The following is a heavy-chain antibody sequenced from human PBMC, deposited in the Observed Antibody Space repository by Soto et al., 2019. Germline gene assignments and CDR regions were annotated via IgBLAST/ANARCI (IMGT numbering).Heavy chain of an antibody. J-gene: IGHJ4*02. Sequence: SETLSLTCSVSGGSLSGYYWSWIRQPPGKGLEYIAYMYHTGNAKDKASLQSPVTLSVETSKNHCSPGLASVTASDTAVYYFARNRSSSGYYLDYSLDYWCQRNLVPVSS. V-gene: IGHV4-59*01. CDR1: GGSLSGYY. CDR3: ARNRSSSGYYLDYSLDY. CDR2: MYHTGNA. D-gene: IGHD3-22*01.